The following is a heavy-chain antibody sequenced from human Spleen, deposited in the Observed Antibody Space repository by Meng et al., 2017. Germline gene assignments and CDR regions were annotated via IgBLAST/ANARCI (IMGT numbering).Heavy chain of an antibody. CDR1: GGYFSDYY. Sequence: QVQLLQWGAGLLKPSETLSLTCVVSGGYFSDYYWSWIRQPPGKGLEWIGEINHSGSTNYNPSLESRATISVDTSQNNLSLKLNSVTAADSAVYYCARGPTTMAHDFDYWGQETLVTVSS. V-gene: IGHV4-34*01. CDR3: ARGPTTMAHDFDY. CDR2: INHSGST. J-gene: IGHJ4*02. D-gene: IGHD4-11*01.